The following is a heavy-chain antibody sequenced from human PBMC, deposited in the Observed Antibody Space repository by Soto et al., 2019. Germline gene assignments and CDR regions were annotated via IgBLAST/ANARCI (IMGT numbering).Heavy chain of an antibody. D-gene: IGHD2-15*01. CDR1: GGSISSGGYY. V-gene: IGHV4-31*03. CDR2: IYYSGST. CDR3: ARAYCSGGSCYSTDC. J-gene: IGHJ4*02. Sequence: QVQLQESGPGLVKPSQTLSLTCTVSGGSISSGGYYWSWIRQHPGKGLEWIGYIYYSGSTYYNPSLTNRLTIPVDTSKNHLARKLGSVPAADTAVYYCARAYCSGGSCYSTDCWGQGTLVTVSS.